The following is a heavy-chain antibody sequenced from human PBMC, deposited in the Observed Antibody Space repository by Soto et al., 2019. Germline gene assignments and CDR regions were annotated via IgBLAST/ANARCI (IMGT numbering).Heavy chain of an antibody. CDR3: AKDRIVYSSSLSN. D-gene: IGHD6-6*01. CDR1: GGYCSSYA. V-gene: IGHV3-23*01. Sequence: VVLLRVSWTAAGGYCSSYAGSWLRQDPGKGLEWVSAISGSGGSTYYADSVKGRFTISRDNSKNTLYLQMNSLRAEDTAVYYCAKDRIVYSSSLSNWGQGTLVTVSS. CDR2: ISGSGGST. J-gene: IGHJ4*02.